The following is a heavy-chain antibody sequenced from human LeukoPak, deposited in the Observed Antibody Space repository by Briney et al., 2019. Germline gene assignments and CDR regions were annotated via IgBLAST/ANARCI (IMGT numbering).Heavy chain of an antibody. Sequence: GASVKVSCKASRYTFTRYDINRVRQATGPGLEWMGWINPNRGITVNAQKFQGRVTMTRNPSTSTAYMGLSSLRSEDTAVYFCARVPSRVRGGYTRNYYYGMDVWGQGTTVTVSS. CDR2: INPNRGIT. V-gene: IGHV1-8*01. J-gene: IGHJ6*02. CDR1: RYTFTRYD. CDR3: ARVPSRVRGGYTRNYYYGMDV. D-gene: IGHD3-10*01.